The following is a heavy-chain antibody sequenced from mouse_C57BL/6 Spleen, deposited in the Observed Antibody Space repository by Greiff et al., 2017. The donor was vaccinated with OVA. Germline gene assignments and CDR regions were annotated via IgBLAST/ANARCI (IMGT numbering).Heavy chain of an antibody. CDR1: GYAFSSYW. V-gene: IGHV1-80*01. J-gene: IGHJ4*01. CDR3: ARDPYYDYDGAMDY. Sequence: QVQLQQSGAELVKPGASVKISCKASGYAFSSYWMNWVKQRPGKGLEWIGQIYPGDGDTNYNGKFKGKATLTADKSSSTAYMQLSSLTSEDSAVYFCARDPYYDYDGAMDYWGQGTSVTVSS. D-gene: IGHD2-4*01. CDR2: IYPGDGDT.